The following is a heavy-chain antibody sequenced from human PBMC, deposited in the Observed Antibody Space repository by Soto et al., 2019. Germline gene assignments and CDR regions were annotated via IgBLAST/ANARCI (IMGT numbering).Heavy chain of an antibody. V-gene: IGHV4-31*03. CDR3: AKWEGLGSDYYYYAMDV. Sequence: ASETLSLTCTVSGGSISSGGYYWTWIRQHPGKGLEWIAYIYHSGYTFYNPSLKSRVTMSVDTSKNQFSLKLRSVTAADTAVYYCAKWEGLGSDYYYYAMDVWGQGTTVTVSS. CDR2: IYHSGYT. CDR1: GGSISSGGYY. D-gene: IGHD1-26*01. J-gene: IGHJ6*02.